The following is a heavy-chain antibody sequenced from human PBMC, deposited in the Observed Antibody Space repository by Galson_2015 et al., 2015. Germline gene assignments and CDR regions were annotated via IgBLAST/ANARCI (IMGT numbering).Heavy chain of an antibody. D-gene: IGHD2-15*01. CDR3: ARVCRGGSCCPGT. CDR2: ISSSSSYI. V-gene: IGHV3-21*01. CDR1: GFTFSSYS. Sequence: SLRLSCAASGFTFSSYSMNWVRQAPGKGLEWVSSISSSSSYIYYADSVKGRFTISRDNAKNSLYLQMNSLRAEDTAVYYCARVCRGGSCCPGTWGQGTLVTVSS. J-gene: IGHJ5*02.